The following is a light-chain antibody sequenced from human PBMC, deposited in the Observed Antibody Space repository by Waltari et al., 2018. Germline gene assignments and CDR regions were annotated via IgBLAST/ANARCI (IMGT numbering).Light chain of an antibody. CDR3: MQSLQALWT. CDR1: QSLLHSNGYNY. CDR2: LGS. J-gene: IGKJ1*01. Sequence: IVVTQSPLSLPVTPGEPASIPCRSSQSLLHSNGYNYLDWYLQKPGQSPQLPIYLGSNRASGVPDRFSGTGSGTDFTLKINRVQAEDVGVYYYMQSLQALWTFGQGTKVDIK. V-gene: IGKV2-28*01.